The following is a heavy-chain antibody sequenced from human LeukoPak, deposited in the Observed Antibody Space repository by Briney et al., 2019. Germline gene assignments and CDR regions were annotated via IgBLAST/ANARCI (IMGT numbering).Heavy chain of an antibody. CDR1: GYTFTSYG. CDR2: ISAYNGNT. CDR3: ARDPRAPNYYYYGMDV. Sequence: ASVKVSCKASGYTFTSYGISWVRQAPGQGLEWMGWISAYNGNTNYAQKLQGRVTMTTDTSTSTAYMELRSLRPDYTAVYYCARDPRAPNYYYYGMDVWGQGTTVTVSS. J-gene: IGHJ6*02. V-gene: IGHV1-18*01.